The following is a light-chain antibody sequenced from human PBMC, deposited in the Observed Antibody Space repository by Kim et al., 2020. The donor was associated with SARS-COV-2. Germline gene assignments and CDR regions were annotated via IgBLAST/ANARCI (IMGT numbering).Light chain of an antibody. V-gene: IGLV2-14*03. CDR2: DVT. CDR1: SSDVGGYNY. Sequence: QSALTQPASVSGSLGQSITISCTGTSSDVGGYNYVSWYQQHPGKVPKLLIYDVTNRPSGASNRFSGSKSGNTASLTIIGLQAEDEADYYCSSFTSSSTYVFGTTTKVTVL. J-gene: IGLJ1*01. CDR3: SSFTSSSTYV.